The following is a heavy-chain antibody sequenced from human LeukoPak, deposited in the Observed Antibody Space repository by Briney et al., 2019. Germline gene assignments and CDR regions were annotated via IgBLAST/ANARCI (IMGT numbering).Heavy chain of an antibody. CDR2: IWYDGSNK. CDR3: EKDGGGEYESYFDY. J-gene: IGHJ4*02. D-gene: IGHD2-21*01. Sequence: GGSLRLSCAASGFTFSSYGMHWVRQAPGKGLEWVAVIWYDGSNKYYADSVKGRFTISRDNSKNTLYLLMKSMRAEDTAVYYCEKDGGGEYESYFDYWGQGTLVTVSS. V-gene: IGHV3-33*06. CDR1: GFTFSSYG.